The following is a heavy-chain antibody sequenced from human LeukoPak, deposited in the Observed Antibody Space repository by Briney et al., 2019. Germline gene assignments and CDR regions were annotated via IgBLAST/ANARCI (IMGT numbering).Heavy chain of an antibody. Sequence: SETLSLTCAVYGGPFSGYYWSWIRQPPGKGLEWIGEINHSGSTNYNPSLKSRVTISVDTSKNQFSLKLNSVTAADTAVYYCARGGNCSGGSCYSTGLFDYWGQGTLVTVSS. J-gene: IGHJ4*02. V-gene: IGHV4-34*01. D-gene: IGHD2-15*01. CDR1: GGPFSGYY. CDR2: INHSGST. CDR3: ARGGNCSGGSCYSTGLFDY.